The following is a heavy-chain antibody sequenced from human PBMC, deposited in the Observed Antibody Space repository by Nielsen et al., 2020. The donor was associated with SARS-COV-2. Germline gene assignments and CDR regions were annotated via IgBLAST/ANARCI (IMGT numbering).Heavy chain of an antibody. J-gene: IGHJ4*02. Sequence: SETLSLTCTVSGGSISSYYWSWIRQPPGKGLEWIGYIYYSGSTNYNPSLKSRVTISVDTSKNQFSLKLSSVTAADTAVYYCASADPRDGYKLFDYWGQGTLVTVSS. CDR2: IYYSGST. CDR3: ASADPRDGYKLFDY. CDR1: GGSISSYY. D-gene: IGHD5-24*01. V-gene: IGHV4-59*01.